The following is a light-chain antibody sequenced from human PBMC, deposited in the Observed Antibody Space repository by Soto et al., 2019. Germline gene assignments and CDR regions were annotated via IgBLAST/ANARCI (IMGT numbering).Light chain of an antibody. CDR3: CSYAGSSIVV. CDR2: EVS. J-gene: IGLJ2*01. V-gene: IGLV2-23*02. CDR1: SSDVGSYNL. Sequence: QSALTQPASVSGSPGQSITLSCTGTSSDVGSYNLVSWYQQHPGKAPKLMIYEVSKRPSGVSNRFSGSKSGNTASLTISGLQAEDEADYYCCSYAGSSIVVFGGGTKVTVL.